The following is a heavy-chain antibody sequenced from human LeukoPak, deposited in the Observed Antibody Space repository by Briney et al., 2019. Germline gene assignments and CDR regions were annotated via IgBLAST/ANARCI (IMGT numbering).Heavy chain of an antibody. CDR1: GFTFSNAW. J-gene: IGHJ4*02. D-gene: IGHD6-19*01. CDR2: ITGSAGTT. V-gene: IGHV3-23*01. CDR3: AKSTVGSGWYYFDY. Sequence: GGSLRLSCAASGFTFSNAWMSWVRQAPGKGLEWVSAITGSAGTTYYADSVKGRFTISRDNSNNTLYLQMDSLRAEDTAVYYCAKSTVGSGWYYFDYWGQGTLVTVSS.